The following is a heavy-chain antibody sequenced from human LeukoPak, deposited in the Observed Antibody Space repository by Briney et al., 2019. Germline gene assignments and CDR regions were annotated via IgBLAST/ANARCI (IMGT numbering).Heavy chain of an antibody. V-gene: IGHV4-59*01. Sequence: ASETLSLTCTVSGGSISSYYWSWIRQPPGKGLEWIGYIYYSGSTNYNPSLKSRVTISVDTSKNQFSLKLSSVTAADTAVYYCARDLTGTLGRFDHWGQGTLVTVSS. CDR2: IYYSGST. CDR3: ARDLTGTLGRFDH. J-gene: IGHJ5*02. D-gene: IGHD1-20*01. CDR1: GGSISSYY.